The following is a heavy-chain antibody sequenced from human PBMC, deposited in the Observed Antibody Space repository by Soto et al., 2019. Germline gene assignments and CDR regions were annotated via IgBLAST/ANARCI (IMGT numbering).Heavy chain of an antibody. J-gene: IGHJ6*03. Sequence: VQLVQSGAEVKRPGSSVKVSCKAPVGTFSDYNIAWVRQARGQGLEWMGRILTKLGITNYAHKFQDRVRITADKATSTAYMELTSLRYEDTAVYFCARVEGTRTTNFYHYMDVWGEGTSVTVS. CDR1: VGTFSDYN. D-gene: IGHD2-8*01. CDR2: ILTKLGIT. CDR3: ARVEGTRTTNFYHYMDV. V-gene: IGHV1-69*02.